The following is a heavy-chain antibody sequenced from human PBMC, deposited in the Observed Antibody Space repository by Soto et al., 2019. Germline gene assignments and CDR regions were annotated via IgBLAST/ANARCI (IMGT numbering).Heavy chain of an antibody. CDR3: AKAGGGNPFDY. Sequence: QVQLQESGPGLVKPSETLSLTCTVSGGSVSSGNYYWRWIRQPPGKGLEWIGYIYYSGSTNYNPSLKSRITISVDTSKNHFSLKMRSVTAADTAVYYCAKAGGGNPFDYWGQGTLVTVSS. CDR1: GGSVSSGNYY. J-gene: IGHJ4*02. D-gene: IGHD4-4*01. V-gene: IGHV4-61*03. CDR2: IYYSGST.